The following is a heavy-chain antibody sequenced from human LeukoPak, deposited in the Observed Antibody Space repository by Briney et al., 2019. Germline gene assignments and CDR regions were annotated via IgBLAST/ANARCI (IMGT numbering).Heavy chain of an antibody. D-gene: IGHD3-10*01. CDR2: ISAYNGNT. V-gene: IGHV1-18*04. CDR3: ARELVRGVTYYYYGMDV. Sequence: ASVKVSCKASGYTFTGYYMHWVRQAPGQGLEWMGWISAYNGNTNYAQKLQGRVTMTTDTSTSTAYMELRSLRSDDTAVYYCARELVRGVTYYYYGMDVWGQGTTVTVSS. J-gene: IGHJ6*02. CDR1: GYTFTGYY.